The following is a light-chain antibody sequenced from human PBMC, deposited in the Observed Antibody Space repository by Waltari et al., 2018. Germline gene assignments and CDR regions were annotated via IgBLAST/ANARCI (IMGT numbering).Light chain of an antibody. CDR1: LPNIRAGYD. Sequence: QSVLTQPPSVSGAPGQRVTIYSTGTLPNIRAGYDVHWYQQLPGTAPKLLIYGNNNRPSGVPDRFSGSKSGTSASLAITGLQSDDEADYYCQSYDNILSGGVFGGGTKLTVL. CDR2: GNN. J-gene: IGLJ2*01. CDR3: QSYDNILSGGV. V-gene: IGLV1-40*01.